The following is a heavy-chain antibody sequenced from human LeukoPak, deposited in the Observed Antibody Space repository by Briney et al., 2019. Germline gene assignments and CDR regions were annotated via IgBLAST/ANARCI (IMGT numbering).Heavy chain of an antibody. CDR2: IIPILDTA. CDR1: GGTFTNYA. J-gene: IGHJ6*03. D-gene: IGHD3-10*01. Sequence: ASVKVSCKASGGTFTNYAVSWVRQAPGQGLEWMGGIIPILDTANYAQKYQDRVTITTDASTSTVYMDLNSLTSEDTAVYYCVRADYHGSGNNKYYYYMDVWGKGTTVTVSS. CDR3: VRADYHGSGNNKYYYYMDV. V-gene: IGHV1-69*05.